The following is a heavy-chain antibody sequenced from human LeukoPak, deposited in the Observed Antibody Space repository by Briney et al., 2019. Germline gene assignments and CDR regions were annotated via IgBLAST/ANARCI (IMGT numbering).Heavy chain of an antibody. V-gene: IGHV3-53*01. J-gene: IGHJ4*02. CDR3: AKTGNPPTGDY. Sequence: WGSLRLSCAASGLTVSSNYMSWVRQAPGKGLEWVSVIYSGGGTYYADSVKGRFTISRDNSKNTLYLQMNSLRAEDAAVYYCAKTGNPPTGDYWGQGTLVTVSP. D-gene: IGHD1-1*01. CDR1: GLTVSSNY. CDR2: IYSGGGT.